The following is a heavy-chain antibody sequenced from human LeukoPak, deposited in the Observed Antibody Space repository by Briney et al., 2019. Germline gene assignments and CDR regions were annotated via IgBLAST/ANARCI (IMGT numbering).Heavy chain of an antibody. D-gene: IGHD3-3*01. J-gene: IGHJ4*02. Sequence: SQTLSHTCTVSGGSISSGGYYWSWIRQPPGKGLEWIGYIYHSGSTYYNPSLKSRVTISVDRSKNQFSLKLSSVTAADTAVYYCARDLEWGFDYWGQGTLVTVSS. CDR2: IYHSGST. CDR3: ARDLEWGFDY. V-gene: IGHV4-30-2*01. CDR1: GGSISSGGYY.